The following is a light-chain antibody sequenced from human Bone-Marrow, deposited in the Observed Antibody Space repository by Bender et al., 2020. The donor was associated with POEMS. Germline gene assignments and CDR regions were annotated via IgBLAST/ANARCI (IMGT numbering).Light chain of an antibody. J-gene: IGLJ3*02. CDR2: SSH. V-gene: IGLV1-44*01. CDR3: AVWDDSLNGWV. CDR1: SSNIGAHA. Sequence: QSVLTQPPSASGTPGQRVTISCSGGSSNIGAHAVNWYQHLPGTAPKLLIYSSHRRPSEVPDRFSGSRSGTSASLAISGLQSEGEADYYCAVWDDSLNGWVFGGRTKLTVL.